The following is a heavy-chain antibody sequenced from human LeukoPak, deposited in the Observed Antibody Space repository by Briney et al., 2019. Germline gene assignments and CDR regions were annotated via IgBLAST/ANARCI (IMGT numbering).Heavy chain of an antibody. D-gene: IGHD5-12*01. J-gene: IGHJ4*02. CDR3: ARVHPGYSGYDLGFDY. CDR1: GYTFTDYY. V-gene: IGHV1-2*02. Sequence: ASVKVSCKASGYTFTDYYMHGVRQAPGQGLEWMGWINPNSGDTNYAQNFQDRVTMTRDTSISTAYMELSRLKSDDTAVYYCARVHPGYSGYDLGFDYWGQGTLVTVSS. CDR2: INPNSGDT.